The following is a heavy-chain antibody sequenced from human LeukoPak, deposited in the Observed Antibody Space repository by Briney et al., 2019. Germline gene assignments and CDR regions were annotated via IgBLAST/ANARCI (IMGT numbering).Heavy chain of an antibody. CDR2: MNPNSGNT. CDR3: ARGHDIAVVPAPSWYYYYMDV. V-gene: IGHV1-8*01. J-gene: IGHJ6*03. D-gene: IGHD2-2*01. CDR1: AYTFTSDY. Sequence: VRGAFGASAYTFTSDYINLVGQATGQGLEWMGWMNPNSGNTGYAQKFQGRVTMTRNTSISTAYMELSSLRSEDTAVYYCARGHDIAVVPAPSWYYYYMDVWGKGTTVTVSS.